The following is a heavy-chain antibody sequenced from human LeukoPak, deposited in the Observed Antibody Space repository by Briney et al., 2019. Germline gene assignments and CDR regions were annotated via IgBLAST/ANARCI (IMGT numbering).Heavy chain of an antibody. CDR3: ARGMKGPRQPFDY. D-gene: IGHD1-1*01. Sequence: GASVKVSCKASGYTFTSYDINWVRQATGQGLEWMGWMNPNSGNTGYAQKFQGRATITRNTSISTAYMELSSLRSEDTAVYYCARGMKGPRQPFDYWGQGTLVTVSS. CDR2: MNPNSGNT. CDR1: GYTFTSYD. V-gene: IGHV1-8*03. J-gene: IGHJ4*02.